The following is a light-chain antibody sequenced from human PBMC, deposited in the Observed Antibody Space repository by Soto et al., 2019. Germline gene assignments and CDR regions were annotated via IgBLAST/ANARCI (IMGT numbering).Light chain of an antibody. Sequence: ENVLTQSPDTLSLSPGEGATLSCRASQTVSSNYLAWYQHRPGQAPKLIIHGASYTAPGIPDRFSGSGSGADFTLTISRLEPEDFAAYYCQKYNSAPLTFGGGTKVEI. J-gene: IGKJ4*01. CDR2: GAS. CDR3: QKYNSAPLT. CDR1: QTVSSNY. V-gene: IGKV3-20*01.